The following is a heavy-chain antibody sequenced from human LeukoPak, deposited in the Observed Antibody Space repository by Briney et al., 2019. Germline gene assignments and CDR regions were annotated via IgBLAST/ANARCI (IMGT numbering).Heavy chain of an antibody. J-gene: IGHJ4*02. CDR2: IYYSGST. CDR1: GGSISSSSYY. CDR3: AVQWFGSYYFDY. Sequence: SETLSLTCTVSGGSISSSSYYWGWIRQPPGKGLEWIGSIYYSGSTYYNPSLKSRVTISVDTSKNQFSLKLSSVTAADTAVYYGAVQWFGSYYFDYWGQGTLVTVSS. D-gene: IGHD3-10*01. V-gene: IGHV4-39*07.